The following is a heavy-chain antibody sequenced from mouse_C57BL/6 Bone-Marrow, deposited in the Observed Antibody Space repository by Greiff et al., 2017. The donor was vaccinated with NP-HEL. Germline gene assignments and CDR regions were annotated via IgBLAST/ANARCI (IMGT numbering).Heavy chain of an antibody. V-gene: IGHV1-15*01. CDR2: IDPETGGT. CDR1: GYTFTDYE. D-gene: IGHD3-2*02. CDR3: TQTDQALDY. J-gene: IGHJ2*01. Sequence: VQLQESGAELVRPGASVTLSCKASGYTFTDYEMHWVKQTPVHGLEWIGAIDPETGGTAYNQKFKGKAILTADKSSSTAYMELRSLTSEDSAVYYCTQTDQALDYWGQGTTLTVSS.